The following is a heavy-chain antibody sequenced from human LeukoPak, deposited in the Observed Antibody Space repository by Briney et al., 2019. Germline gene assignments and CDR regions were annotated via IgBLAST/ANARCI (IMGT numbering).Heavy chain of an antibody. D-gene: IGHD2-15*01. CDR3: ASAMVVASIDAFDI. CDR1: GYTFTGYY. J-gene: IGHJ3*02. CDR2: INPNSGGT. V-gene: IGHV1-2*06. Sequence: GASVKVSCKASGYTFTGYYMHWVRQAPGQGLEWMGRINPNSGGTNYAQKFQGRVTMTRDTSISTAYMELSRLRSDDTAMYYCASAMVVASIDAFDIWGQGTMVTVSS.